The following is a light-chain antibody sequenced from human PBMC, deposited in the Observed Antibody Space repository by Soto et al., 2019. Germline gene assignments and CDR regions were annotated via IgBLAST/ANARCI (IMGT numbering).Light chain of an antibody. CDR3: AAWDDTSSFV. J-gene: IGLJ1*01. Sequence: QSALTQPPSASGTPGQRVIISCSGGSSNIGRNTVNWYQHLPGTAPRLLIYTNDQRPSGVPDRFSGSKSGTSASLAISGLQSEYEADYYCAAWDDTSSFVFGTGTKVTVL. V-gene: IGLV1-44*01. CDR2: TND. CDR1: SSNIGRNT.